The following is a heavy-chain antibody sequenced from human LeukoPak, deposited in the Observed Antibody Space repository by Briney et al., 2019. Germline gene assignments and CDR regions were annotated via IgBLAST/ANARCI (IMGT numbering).Heavy chain of an antibody. CDR3: AKDRSIGYMDV. Sequence: GGSLRLSCAASGFTFSSYGMHWVRQAPGKGLEWVAVISYDGSNKYYADSVKGRFTISRDNSKNTLYLQMNSLRAEDTAVYYCAKDRSIGYMDVWGKGTTVTVSS. J-gene: IGHJ6*03. D-gene: IGHD3-22*01. CDR1: GFTFSSYG. CDR2: ISYDGSNK. V-gene: IGHV3-30*18.